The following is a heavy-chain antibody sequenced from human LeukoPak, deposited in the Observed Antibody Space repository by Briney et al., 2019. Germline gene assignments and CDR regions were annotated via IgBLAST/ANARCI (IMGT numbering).Heavy chain of an antibody. CDR3: ARASMVRGVTGYYFDY. J-gene: IGHJ4*02. CDR1: GYTFTGYY. Sequence: ASVKVSCKASGYTFTGYYMHWVRQAPGQGLEWMGWINPNSGGTNYAQKFQGRVTMTRDTSISTAYMELSRLRSDDTAVYYCARASMVRGVTGYYFDYWGQGTLVTVSS. CDR2: INPNSGGT. V-gene: IGHV1-2*02. D-gene: IGHD3-10*01.